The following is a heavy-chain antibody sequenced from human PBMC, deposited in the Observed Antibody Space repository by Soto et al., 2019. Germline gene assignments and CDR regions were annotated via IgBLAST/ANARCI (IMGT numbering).Heavy chain of an antibody. V-gene: IGHV4-30-4*01. CDR1: GGSISSGDYY. CDR2: IYYSGST. D-gene: IGHD3-22*01. CDR3: ARTLAGYMVMAYYFDY. Sequence: QVQLQESGPGLVKPSQTLSLTCTVSGGSISSGDYYWSWIRQPPGKGLEWIGYIYYSGSTYYNPSLKSRVTISVDTSKNQFSLKLSSVTAADTAVYYCARTLAGYMVMAYYFDYWGQGTLVTVSS. J-gene: IGHJ4*02.